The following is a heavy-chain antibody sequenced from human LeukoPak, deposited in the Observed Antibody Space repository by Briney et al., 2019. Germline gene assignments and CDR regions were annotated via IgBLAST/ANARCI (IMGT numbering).Heavy chain of an antibody. V-gene: IGHV3-23*01. J-gene: IGHJ4*02. CDR3: ARDRRYYDSSGYYD. Sequence: GGSLRLSCAASGFTFSSYGMNWVRQAPGKGLEWVSAISGSGGSTHYADSVKGRFTISRDNSKKILYLQMNSLRAEDTAVYYCARDRRYYDSSGYYDWGQGTLVTVSS. CDR2: ISGSGGST. D-gene: IGHD3-22*01. CDR1: GFTFSSYG.